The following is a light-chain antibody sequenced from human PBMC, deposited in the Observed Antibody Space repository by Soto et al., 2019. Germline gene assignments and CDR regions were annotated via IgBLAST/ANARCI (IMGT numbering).Light chain of an antibody. CDR1: QSVSKNY. J-gene: IGKJ1*01. V-gene: IGKV3-20*01. Sequence: EIVLTQSPGTLSLSPGERATLSCRASQSVSKNYLAWYQQKPGQAPRLLIYGASRRATGIPDRFSGSGCGTDFTLTISRLEPEDFAVYFCHQYGSSLPRTFGQGTKVEIK. CDR2: GAS. CDR3: HQYGSSLPRT.